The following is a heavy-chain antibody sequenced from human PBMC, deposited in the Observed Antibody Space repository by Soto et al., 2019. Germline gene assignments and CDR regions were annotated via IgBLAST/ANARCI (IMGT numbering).Heavy chain of an antibody. D-gene: IGHD3-16*02. Sequence: GGSLRLSCASSGFALSMSAVNWVRQAPGKGLEWVSYISDSGDRTYYADSVKGRFTISRDRSKNTVSLQMDSLRAEDTAVYYCAKDRGIIVKAGDAFDVWGQGTKVT. V-gene: IGHV3-23*01. J-gene: IGHJ3*01. CDR1: GFALSMSA. CDR2: ISDSGDRT. CDR3: AKDRGIIVKAGDAFDV.